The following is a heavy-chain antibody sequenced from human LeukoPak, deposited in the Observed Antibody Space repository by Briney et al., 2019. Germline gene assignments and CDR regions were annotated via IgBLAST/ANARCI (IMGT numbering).Heavy chain of an antibody. CDR3: AREGGYNKVIY. D-gene: IGHD5-24*01. CDR1: GGTFSSYA. V-gene: IGHV1-69*05. Sequence: ASVKVSCKASGGTFSSYAISWVRQAPGQGLEWMGGIIPIFGTANYAQKLQGRVTITTDESTSTAYMELSSLRSEDTAVYYCAREGGYNKVIYWGQGTLVTVSS. J-gene: IGHJ4*02. CDR2: IIPIFGTA.